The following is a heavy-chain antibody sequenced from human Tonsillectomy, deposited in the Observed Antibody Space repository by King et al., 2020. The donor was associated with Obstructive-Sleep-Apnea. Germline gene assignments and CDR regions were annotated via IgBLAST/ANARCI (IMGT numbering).Heavy chain of an antibody. Sequence: VQLQESGPGLVKPSETLSLTCTVSGGSISSYYWSWIRQPPGKGLEWIGYISYSGSTNYHPSLTSRVTISVDTSKNQFSLKLSSVTAADTAVYYCARSLDSSGYYYTNYWGQGTLVTVSS. J-gene: IGHJ4*02. D-gene: IGHD3-22*01. CDR3: ARSLDSSGYYYTNY. V-gene: IGHV4-59*08. CDR2: ISYSGST. CDR1: GGSISSYY.